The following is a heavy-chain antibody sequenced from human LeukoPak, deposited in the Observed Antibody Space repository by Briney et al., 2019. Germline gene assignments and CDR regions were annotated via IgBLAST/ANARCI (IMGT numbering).Heavy chain of an antibody. Sequence: GGSLRLSCAASGFTFSSYAMHWVRQAPGKGLEYVSAISSNGGSTYYANSVKGRFTISRDNSKNTLYLQMGSLRAEDMAVYYCARDHSSSSWLKYYMDVWGKGTTVTVSS. CDR3: ARDHSSSSWLKYYMDV. CDR1: GFTFSSYA. CDR2: ISSNGGST. J-gene: IGHJ6*03. D-gene: IGHD6-13*01. V-gene: IGHV3-64*01.